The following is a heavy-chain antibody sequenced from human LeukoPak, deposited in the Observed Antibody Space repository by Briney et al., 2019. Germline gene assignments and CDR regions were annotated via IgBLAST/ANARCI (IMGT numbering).Heavy chain of an antibody. D-gene: IGHD6-19*01. J-gene: IGHJ4*02. V-gene: IGHV3-72*01. CDR3: VRVGSVAGSDYLDY. CDR2: SRNKAKSYTT. Sequence: GGSLRLSCAVSGFTFSDHFLDWVRLAPGKGLEWVGRSRNKAKSYTTEYAASVKGRFTISRDDSKNSLYLQMNSLKTEDTAAYYCVRVGSVAGSDYLDYWGQGTLVTVSS. CDR1: GFTFSDHF.